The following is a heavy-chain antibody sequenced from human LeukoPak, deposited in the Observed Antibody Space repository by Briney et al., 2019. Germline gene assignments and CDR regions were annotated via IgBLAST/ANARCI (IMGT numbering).Heavy chain of an antibody. CDR2: IIPIFGTA. CDR1: GGTFSSYA. Sequence: SVTVSCKASGGTFSSYAISWVRQAPGQGLEWMGGIIPIFGTANYAQKFQGRVTITADESTSTAYMELSSLRSEDTAVYYCARGVGVTYYYDSSGQTWGQGTLVTVFS. D-gene: IGHD3-22*01. CDR3: ARGVGVTYYYDSSGQT. J-gene: IGHJ5*02. V-gene: IGHV1-69*01.